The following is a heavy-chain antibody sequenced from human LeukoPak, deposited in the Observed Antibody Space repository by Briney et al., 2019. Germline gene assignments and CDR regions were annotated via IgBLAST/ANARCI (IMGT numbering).Heavy chain of an antibody. Sequence: SETLSLICTVSGGSISRYYWSWIRQPPGKGLEWIGYIYYSGSTNYNPSLKSRVTISVDTSKNQFSLKLSSVTAAVTAVYYCAGIGYSYVSYFDYWGQGTLLTVSS. J-gene: IGHJ4*02. CDR3: AGIGYSYVSYFDY. CDR2: IYYSGST. CDR1: GGSISRYY. D-gene: IGHD5-18*01. V-gene: IGHV4-59*08.